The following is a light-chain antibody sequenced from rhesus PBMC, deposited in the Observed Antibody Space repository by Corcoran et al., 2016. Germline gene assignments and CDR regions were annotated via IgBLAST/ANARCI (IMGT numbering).Light chain of an antibody. V-gene: IGKV1-94*01. J-gene: IGKJ4*01. Sequence: DIQMTQSPSSLSASVGDRVTVTCRASQGIRRELSWYQQKPGKAPTLLIYDASSLQTGVSSRFSGSGSGTDYTLTLSSLQPEDVATYYCLQIYTTPFTCGGGTKVEI. CDR2: DAS. CDR1: QGIRRE. CDR3: LQIYTTPFT.